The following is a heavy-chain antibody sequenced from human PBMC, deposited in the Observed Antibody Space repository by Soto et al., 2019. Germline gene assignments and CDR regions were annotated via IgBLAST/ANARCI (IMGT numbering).Heavy chain of an antibody. CDR3: ARYPVRGDSGPRKSDMDG. CDR1: GGSISSGDHY. CDR2: IFYSGSS. J-gene: IGHJ6*02. Sequence: SETLSLTCTVSGGSISSGDHYWSWIRQPPGKGLEWIGYIFYSGSSYYNPSLQSRFTISIDTSKNQFSLKVTSVTAADTAVYYCARYPVRGDSGPRKSDMDGWGQGTTVTVSS. V-gene: IGHV4-30-4*01. D-gene: IGHD5-12*01.